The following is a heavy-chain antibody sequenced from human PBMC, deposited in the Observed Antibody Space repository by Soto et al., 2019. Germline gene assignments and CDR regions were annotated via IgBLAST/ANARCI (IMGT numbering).Heavy chain of an antibody. J-gene: IGHJ4*02. CDR1: GFSLSSYW. V-gene: IGHV3-7*01. CDR3: ARLSTSAGRRDLAC. Sequence: EVQLVESGGGLVQPGGSLRLSCAASGFSLSSYWMSWVRQAPGKGLEWVANMNQDGSESDYVGSVKGRFTFTRDNAKTSLYLQMNSLRAEDTAVYYCARLSTSAGRRDLACWGQGTLVPVSS. CDR2: MNQDGSES.